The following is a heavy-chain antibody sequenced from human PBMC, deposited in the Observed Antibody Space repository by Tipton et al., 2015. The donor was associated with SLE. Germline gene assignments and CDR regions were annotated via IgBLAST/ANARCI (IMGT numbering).Heavy chain of an antibody. Sequence: SLRLSCAASGFTFSSYGMHWVRQAPGKGLEWVAFIRYDGSNKYYADSVKGRFTISRDNSKNTLYLQMNSLRAEDMAVYYCARHLYYYDSSSFDYWGQGTLVTVSS. CDR3: ARHLYYYDSSSFDY. J-gene: IGHJ4*02. V-gene: IGHV3-30*02. CDR2: IRYDGSNK. CDR1: GFTFSSYG. D-gene: IGHD3-22*01.